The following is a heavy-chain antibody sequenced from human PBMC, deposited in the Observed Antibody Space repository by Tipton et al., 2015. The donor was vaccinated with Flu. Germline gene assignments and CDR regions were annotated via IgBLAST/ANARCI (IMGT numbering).Heavy chain of an antibody. Sequence: TLSLTCSVSGDSIGRGYCWGWIRQPPGKGLEWIGYIYYSGSTNYNPSLKSRVTISVDTSKTQFSLNLSSVSAADTAVYYCARGRSYSSARLDYWGQGTLVTVSS. D-gene: IGHD6-6*01. CDR3: ARGRSYSSARLDY. J-gene: IGHJ4*02. CDR1: GDSIGRGYC. V-gene: IGHV4-61*01. CDR2: IYYSGST.